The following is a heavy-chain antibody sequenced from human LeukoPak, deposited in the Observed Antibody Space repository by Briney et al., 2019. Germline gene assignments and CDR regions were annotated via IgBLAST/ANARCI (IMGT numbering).Heavy chain of an antibody. CDR1: GFTFDDYG. J-gene: IGHJ5*02. V-gene: IGHV3-20*03. D-gene: IGHD3-3*01. CDR3: ARTQAYFWSGYFSVRFEP. CDR2: IYWNGGST. Sequence: GGSLRLSYAASGFTFDDYGMSWVRQAPGNGLEWVSGIYWNGGSTGYADSVKGRFTISRDNAKNSLDLQRNSLRAEDTSLYSCARTQAYFWSGYFSVRFEPWGQGTLVTVSS.